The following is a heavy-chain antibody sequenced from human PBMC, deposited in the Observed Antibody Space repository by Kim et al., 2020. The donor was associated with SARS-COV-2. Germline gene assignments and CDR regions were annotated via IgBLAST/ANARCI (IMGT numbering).Heavy chain of an antibody. V-gene: IGHV4-59*13. J-gene: IGHJ6*02. Sequence: SETLSLTCTVSGGSISSYYWSWIRQPPGKGLEWIGYIYYSGSTNYNPSLKSRVTISVDTSKNQFSLKLSSVTAADTAVYYCARVPVVGFDYYYYGMDVWGQGTTVTVSS. CDR1: GGSISSYY. D-gene: IGHD1-26*01. CDR3: ARVPVVGFDYYYYGMDV. CDR2: IYYSGST.